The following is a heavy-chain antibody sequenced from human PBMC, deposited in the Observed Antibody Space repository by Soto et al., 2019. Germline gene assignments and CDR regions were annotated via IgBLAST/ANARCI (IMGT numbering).Heavy chain of an antibody. CDR3: AKDRRAGGNYGFYSDC. CDR2: SSATGAGT. J-gene: IGHJ4*02. Sequence: EVQLLESGGGLVQPGGSLRLSCAASGFTFSSYGMTWVRQAPGKGLEWVSFSSATGAGTYYADSVKGRLTISRDNSKNTLYLQRTSLSADDTAVYYCAKDRRAGGNYGFYSDCWGQGALVIVSS. D-gene: IGHD1-7*01. V-gene: IGHV3-23*01. CDR1: GFTFSSYG.